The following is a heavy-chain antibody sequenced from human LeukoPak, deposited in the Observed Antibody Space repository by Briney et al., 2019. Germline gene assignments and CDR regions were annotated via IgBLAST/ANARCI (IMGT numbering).Heavy chain of an antibody. CDR2: FDPEDGET. CDR3: ARIPGPLYCSSTSCYPDY. D-gene: IGHD2-2*01. J-gene: IGHJ4*02. Sequence: ASVKVSCKVSGYTLTELSMHWVRQAPGKGLEWMGGFDPEDGETIYAQKFQGRVTMTEDTSTDTAYMELSSLRSDDTAVYYCARIPGPLYCSSTSCYPDYWGQGTLVTVSS. CDR1: GYTLTELS. V-gene: IGHV1-24*01.